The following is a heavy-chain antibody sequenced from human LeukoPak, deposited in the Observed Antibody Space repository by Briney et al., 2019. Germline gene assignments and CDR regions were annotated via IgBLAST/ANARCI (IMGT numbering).Heavy chain of an antibody. V-gene: IGHV4-4*07. Sequence: KPSETPFLTRSVFGGALSGYYWSLIRQPAGKGREWIGRIYTTGNTDYNPSLKSRVTMSVDTSKNQFSLNLSSVTAADTAVYYCARDARGWSGFDYWGQGTLVTVSS. CDR3: ARDARGWSGFDY. D-gene: IGHD3-3*01. CDR1: GGALSGYY. CDR2: IYTTGNT. J-gene: IGHJ4*02.